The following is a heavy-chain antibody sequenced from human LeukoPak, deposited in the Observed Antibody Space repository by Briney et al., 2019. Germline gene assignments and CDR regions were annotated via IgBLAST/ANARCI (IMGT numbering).Heavy chain of an antibody. CDR1: GFTFSDYY. V-gene: IGHV3-11*01. D-gene: IGHD1-26*01. Sequence: GGSLRLSCAASGFTFSDYYMSWIRQAPGKGLEWVSYISSSGSTLYYADSVKGRITISRDNAKNTLYLQMNSLRGDDTAVYYCAKDVGKWESLHFFDYWGQGTLVTVSS. J-gene: IGHJ4*02. CDR2: ISSSGSTL. CDR3: AKDVGKWESLHFFDY.